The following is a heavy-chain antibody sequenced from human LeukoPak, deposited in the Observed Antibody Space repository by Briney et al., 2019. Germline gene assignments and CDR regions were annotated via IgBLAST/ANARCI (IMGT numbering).Heavy chain of an antibody. Sequence: GSLRLSCAASGFTFSSYWMNWARQAPGKGLEWIGEIYHSGSTNYNPSLKSRVTISVDKSKNQFSLKLSSVTAADTAVYYCARVDNSNHHLYYYSSGMEVWGQGTTVTVSS. J-gene: IGHJ6*02. D-gene: IGHD4-11*01. V-gene: IGHV4-4*02. CDR3: ARVDNSNHHLYYYSSGMEV. CDR2: IYHSGST. CDR1: GFTFSSYW.